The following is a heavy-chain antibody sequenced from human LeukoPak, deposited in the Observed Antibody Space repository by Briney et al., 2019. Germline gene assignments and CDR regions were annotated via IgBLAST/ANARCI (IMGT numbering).Heavy chain of an antibody. CDR3: ARGQLGPFDY. CDR1: GGSISSGGYY. J-gene: IGHJ4*02. Sequence: SETLSLTCTVSGGSISSGGYYWSWIRQHPGKGLEWIGYIYYSGSTYYNPSLKSRVTISVDTSKNQFSLKLSSVTAADTAVYYCARGQLGPFDYWGQGTLVAVSS. D-gene: IGHD6-6*01. CDR2: IYYSGST. V-gene: IGHV4-31*03.